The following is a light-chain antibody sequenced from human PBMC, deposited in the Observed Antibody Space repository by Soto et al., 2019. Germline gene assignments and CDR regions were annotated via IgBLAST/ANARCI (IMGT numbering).Light chain of an antibody. CDR3: QQYNNWPRT. CDR1: QSVSRN. Sequence: VMTQSPDTLSPSPGESATLSCRASQSVSRNLAWYQQKHGQAPRLLIYGASTRATGIPARFSGSGSGTEGTITISSLQSEDGAVYYCQQYNNWPRTFGQGTKVDIK. J-gene: IGKJ1*01. CDR2: GAS. V-gene: IGKV3-15*01.